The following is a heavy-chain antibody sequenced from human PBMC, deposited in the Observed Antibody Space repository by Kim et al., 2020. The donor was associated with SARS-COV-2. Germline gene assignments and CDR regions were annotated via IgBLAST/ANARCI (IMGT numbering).Heavy chain of an antibody. J-gene: IGHJ3*02. V-gene: IGHV1-46*01. D-gene: IGHD2-8*01. CDR1: GYTFTNYF. CDR2: TNPSGSST. Sequence: ASVKVSCKASGYTFTNYFIHWVRQAPGQGLEWMGITNPSGSSTRYAQKFQGRVTMTTDTSTSTVYMELSSLKSEDTAVYYCARALMKNDAFYIWGQGTMVAVSS. CDR3: ARALMKNDAFYI.